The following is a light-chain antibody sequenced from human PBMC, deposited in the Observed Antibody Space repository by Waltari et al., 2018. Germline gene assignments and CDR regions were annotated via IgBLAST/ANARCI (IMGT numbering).Light chain of an antibody. J-gene: IGLJ1*01. CDR1: SSDVGAQNY. CDR2: DVN. Sequence: QSALTQPAAVSESPGQSITISCTGTSSDVGAQNYVSWYQQHPCEAPQLMIYDVNKRPSGTSNRFSGSKSGNTASLSISGLQAEDEADYYCSSYTSTNTYVFGSGTKVTVL. CDR3: SSYTSTNTYV. V-gene: IGLV2-14*03.